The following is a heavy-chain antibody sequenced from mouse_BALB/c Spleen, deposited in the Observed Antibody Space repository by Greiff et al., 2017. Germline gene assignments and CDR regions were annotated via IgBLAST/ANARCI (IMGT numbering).Heavy chain of an antibody. J-gene: IGHJ4*01. V-gene: IGHV2-6-7*01. CDR2: MWGDGST. CDR1: GFSLTGYG. Sequence: QVQLKESGPGLVAPSQSLSITCTVSGFSLTGYGVNWVRQPPGKGLEWLGMMWGDGSTDYNSALKSRLSISKDNSKSQVFLKMNSLQTDDTARYYGAREWGLRRGGYDMDYWGQGTSVTVSS. D-gene: IGHD2-4*01. CDR3: AREWGLRRGGYDMDY.